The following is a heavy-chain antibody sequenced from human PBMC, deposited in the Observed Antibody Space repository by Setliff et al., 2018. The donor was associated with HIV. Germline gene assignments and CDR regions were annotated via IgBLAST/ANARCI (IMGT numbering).Heavy chain of an antibody. J-gene: IGHJ4*02. D-gene: IGHD1-26*01. CDR2: ISAYNGNT. CDR3: AKDKTEGAMGH. Sequence: ASVKVSCKASGYTFTSYDISWVRQAPGQGLEWMGWISAYNGNTNYAQKLQGRVTMTTDTSTNTAYMEVRSLRPDDTAVYYCAKDKTEGAMGHWGQGTLVTVSS. V-gene: IGHV1-18*01. CDR1: GYTFTSYD.